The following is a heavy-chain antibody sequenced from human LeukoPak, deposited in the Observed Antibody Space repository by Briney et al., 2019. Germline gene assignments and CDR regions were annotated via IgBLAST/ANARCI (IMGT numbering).Heavy chain of an antibody. CDR2: VYYSGTT. CDR1: GGAISSYY. CDR3: ARGRGGLGREFDY. D-gene: IGHD6-19*01. Sequence: SQTLSLTCTVSGGAISSYYWSGIRQSPGKGLEWIGYVYYSGTTNYNPSLKSRVTISVDTSKNQFSLKLSSVTAADTAVYYCARGRGGLGREFDYWGQGALVTVSS. V-gene: IGHV4-59*01. J-gene: IGHJ4*02.